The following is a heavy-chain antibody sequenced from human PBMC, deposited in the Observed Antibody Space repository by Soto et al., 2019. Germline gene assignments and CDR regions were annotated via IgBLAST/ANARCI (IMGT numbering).Heavy chain of an antibody. Sequence: RICRKCAGDKLDCYWITVVRKKNGKGLEWMGRIDPSDSQTYYSPSFRGHVTISATKSITTVFLQWSSLRASDTAMYYCARQIYDSDTGPNFQYYFDAWVQGTPVTGSS. CDR1: GDKLDCYW. J-gene: IGHJ4*02. CDR2: IDPSDSQT. D-gene: IGHD3-22*01. V-gene: IGHV5-10-1*01. CDR3: ARQIYDSDTGPNFQYYFDA.